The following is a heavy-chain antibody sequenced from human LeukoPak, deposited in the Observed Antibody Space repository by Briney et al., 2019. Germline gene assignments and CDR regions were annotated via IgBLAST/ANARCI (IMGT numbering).Heavy chain of an antibody. Sequence: ASVKVSCKASGGTFSSYAISWVRQAPGQGLEWMGWMNPASGNTGYAQKFQSRVTITRNTSISTAYMELSSLRSEDTAVYFCARGAFWSGYYSGSDNWGRGTLVTVSS. J-gene: IGHJ4*02. CDR1: GGTFSSYA. CDR3: ARGAFWSGYYSGSDN. D-gene: IGHD3-3*01. CDR2: MNPASGNT. V-gene: IGHV1-8*03.